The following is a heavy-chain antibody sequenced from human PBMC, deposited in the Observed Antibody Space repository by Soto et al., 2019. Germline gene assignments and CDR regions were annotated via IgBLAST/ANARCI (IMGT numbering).Heavy chain of an antibody. Sequence: SQTLSLTCAIFGDSVSSNSAAGDWIRQSPSRGLEWLGRTYYRSKWYNDYAGSVKSRITINPDTSKNQFSLQLNSLSPEDTAVYYRARLRGDSWFDFWGQGTRVTVSS. J-gene: IGHJ5*01. CDR1: GDSVSSNSAA. CDR3: ARLRGDSWFDF. V-gene: IGHV6-1*01. CDR2: TYYRSKWYN.